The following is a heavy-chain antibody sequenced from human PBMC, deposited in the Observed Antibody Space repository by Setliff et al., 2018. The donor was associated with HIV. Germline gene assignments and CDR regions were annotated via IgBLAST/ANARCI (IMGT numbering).Heavy chain of an antibody. CDR2: IYHNGST. CDR1: GYSITSVYY. D-gene: IGHD3-3*01. V-gene: IGHV4-38-2*01. CDR3: ARLHIRFRSQDRAAVDV. Sequence: SETLSLTCAVSGYSITSVYYWGWIRQPPGKGLEWIGSIYHNGSTYYNPSLKSRVSILVDISKNQFSLKLSSVTAADTAVYYCARLHIRFRSQDRAAVDVWGQGTTVTVSS. J-gene: IGHJ6*02.